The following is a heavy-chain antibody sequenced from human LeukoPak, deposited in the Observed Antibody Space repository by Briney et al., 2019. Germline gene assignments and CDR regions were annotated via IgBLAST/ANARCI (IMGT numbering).Heavy chain of an antibody. Sequence: SVKVSCKASGGTFSSYAISWVRQAPGQRLEWMGGIIPIFGTANYAQKFQGRVTITTDESTSTAYMELSSLRSEDTAVYYCASTSGRAFDYYYYYMDVWGKGTTVTVSS. CDR1: GGTFSSYA. D-gene: IGHD1-26*01. CDR2: IIPIFGTA. CDR3: ASTSGRAFDYYYYYMDV. J-gene: IGHJ6*03. V-gene: IGHV1-69*05.